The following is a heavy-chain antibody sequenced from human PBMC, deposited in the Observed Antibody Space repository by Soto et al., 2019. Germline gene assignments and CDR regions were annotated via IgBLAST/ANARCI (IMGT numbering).Heavy chain of an antibody. CDR1: GFTFSSYG. Sequence: GGSLRLSCAASGFTFSSYGMHWVRQASGKGLEWVAVIWYDGSNKYYADSVKGRFTISRDNSKNTLYLQMNSLRAEDTAVYYCARDKKQWLVQNYFDYWGQGTLVTVSS. J-gene: IGHJ4*02. V-gene: IGHV3-33*01. CDR2: IWYDGSNK. CDR3: ARDKKQWLVQNYFDY. D-gene: IGHD6-19*01.